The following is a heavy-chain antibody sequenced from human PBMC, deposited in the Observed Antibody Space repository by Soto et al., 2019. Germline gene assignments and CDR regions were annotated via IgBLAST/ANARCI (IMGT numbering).Heavy chain of an antibody. D-gene: IGHD3-16*01. J-gene: IGHJ6*02. CDR1: GGTFSSYA. CDR3: ARVVITFGGPTSPYGMDV. CDR2: IIPIFGTA. V-gene: IGHV1-69*13. Sequence: ASVKVSCKASGGTFSSYAISWVRQAPGQGLEWMGGIIPIFGTANYAQKFQGRVTITADESTSTAYMELSSLRSEDTAVYYCARVVITFGGPTSPYGMDVWGQGTTVTVSS.